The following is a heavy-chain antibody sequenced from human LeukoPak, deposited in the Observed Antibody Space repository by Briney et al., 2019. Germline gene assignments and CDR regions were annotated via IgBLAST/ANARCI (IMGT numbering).Heavy chain of an antibody. J-gene: IGHJ6*02. V-gene: IGHV1-69*04. CDR1: GGSFSSYA. CDR2: IIPIRDII. CDR3: ATFYDILTYGFDV. Sequence: SVKVSCKASGGSFSSYAISWVRQAPGQGLEWMARIIPIRDIINYAQKFQGRVTITADKSTSTVYMELSSLRSEDTAAYYCATFYDILTYGFDVWGQGTTVTVSS. D-gene: IGHD3-9*01.